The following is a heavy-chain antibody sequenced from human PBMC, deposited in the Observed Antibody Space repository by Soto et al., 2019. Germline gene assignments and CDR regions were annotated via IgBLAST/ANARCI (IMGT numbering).Heavy chain of an antibody. CDR1: GGSISSGDYY. J-gene: IGHJ4*02. CDR2: TYYSGST. V-gene: IGHV4-30-4*01. D-gene: IGHD3-16*02. CDR3: ARGTELGELSLFDY. Sequence: LSLTCTVSGGSISSGDYYWSWIRQPPGKGLEWIGYTYYSGSTYYNPSLKSRVTISVDTSKNQFSLKLSSVTAADTAVYYCARGTELGELSLFDYWGQGTLVTVSS.